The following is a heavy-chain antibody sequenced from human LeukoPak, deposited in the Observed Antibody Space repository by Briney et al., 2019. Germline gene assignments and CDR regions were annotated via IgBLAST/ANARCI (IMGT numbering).Heavy chain of an antibody. V-gene: IGHV3-23*01. Sequence: GSLRLSCAASGFTFRGYAMSWVRQASGKGLEWVSAISTSGGSKYYADSVKGRFTISRDNSKNTLYLQMNSLRAEDTAVYYCAKEALQSLRYSYISNFDYWGQGTLVTVSS. CDR2: ISTSGGSK. J-gene: IGHJ4*02. D-gene: IGHD5-18*01. CDR3: AKEALQSLRYSYISNFDY. CDR1: GFTFRGYA.